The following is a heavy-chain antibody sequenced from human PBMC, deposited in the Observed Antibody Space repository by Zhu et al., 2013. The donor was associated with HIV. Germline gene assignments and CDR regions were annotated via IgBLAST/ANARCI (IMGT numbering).Heavy chain of an antibody. Sequence: QVQLVQSGAEVRKPGASVKVSCKASGYTFTDYQIHWVRQATGQGPEWMGWMNPNSGNTGHAQNFQGRLTMTRDTSTSTAYMELGSLRSDDTAVYYCASYSGYSIWGQGTLVTVSS. CDR3: ASYSGYSI. CDR1: GYTFTDYQ. D-gene: IGHD5-12*01. CDR2: MNPNSGNT. V-gene: IGHV1-8*02. J-gene: IGHJ4*02.